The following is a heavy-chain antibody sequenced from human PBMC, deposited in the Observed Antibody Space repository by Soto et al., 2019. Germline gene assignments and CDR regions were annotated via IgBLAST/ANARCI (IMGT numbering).Heavy chain of an antibody. CDR3: ARDDGYNTYYFDY. CDR2: IIPIFGTA. CDR1: GGTFSSYA. J-gene: IGHJ4*02. Sequence: SVKVSCKASGGTFSSYAISWVRQAPGQGLEWMGGIIPIFGTANYAQKFQGRVTITADESTSTAYMELSSLRSEDTAVYYCARDDGYNTYYFDYWGQGTLVTVSS. D-gene: IGHD5-12*01. V-gene: IGHV1-69*13.